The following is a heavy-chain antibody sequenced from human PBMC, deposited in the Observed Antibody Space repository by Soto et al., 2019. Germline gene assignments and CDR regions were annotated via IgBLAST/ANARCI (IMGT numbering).Heavy chain of an antibody. CDR1: GFPFNTYA. Sequence: GGSLRLSCAASGFPFNTYAMTWVRQAPGKGLEWVSSISGSGGSTSYADSVRGRFTISRDNPKNTLHLQMNSLRAEDTAVYYCAKLKDDYQSSYYYYYLDVWGKGTTVTVSS. J-gene: IGHJ6*03. CDR2: ISGSGGST. CDR3: AKLKDDYQSSYYYYYLDV. D-gene: IGHD2-2*01. V-gene: IGHV3-23*01.